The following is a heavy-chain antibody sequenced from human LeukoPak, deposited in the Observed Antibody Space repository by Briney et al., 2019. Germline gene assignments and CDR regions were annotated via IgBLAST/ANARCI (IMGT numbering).Heavy chain of an antibody. CDR3: ARDAQRGFDYSNSLEY. CDR1: GFIYSHYA. CDR2: IWSDGSNR. J-gene: IGHJ4*01. V-gene: IGHV3-33*01. D-gene: IGHD4-11*01. Sequence: GGSLRLSCAASGFIYSHYAMHWVRQAPGKGLEWVAVIWSDGSNRFYAGSVKGRFTISRDNSQNTLFLQMNSLRAEDTAMYYCARDAQRGFDYSNSLEYWGHGTLVTVSS.